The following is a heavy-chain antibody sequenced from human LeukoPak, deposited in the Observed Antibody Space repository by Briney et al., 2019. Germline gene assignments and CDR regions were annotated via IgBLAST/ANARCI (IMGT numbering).Heavy chain of an antibody. CDR2: ISYDGSNK. Sequence: GGSLRLSCAASGFTFSSYAMHWVRQAPGKGLEWVAVISYDGSNKYYADSVKGRFTISRDNSKNTLYLQMNSPRAEDTAVYYCARDSGHIVVVTATLNDAFDIWGQGTMVTVSS. D-gene: IGHD2-21*02. J-gene: IGHJ3*02. CDR1: GFTFSSYA. CDR3: ARDSGHIVVVTATLNDAFDI. V-gene: IGHV3-30-3*01.